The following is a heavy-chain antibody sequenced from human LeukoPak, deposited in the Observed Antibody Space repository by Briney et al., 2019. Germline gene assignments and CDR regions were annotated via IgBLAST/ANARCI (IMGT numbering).Heavy chain of an antibody. CDR3: ARETGDGSGSYPDY. V-gene: IGHV3-11*05. Sequence: GGSLRLSCAASGFTFSDYYMSWVRQAPGKGLEGVSYISTSSTYRKYADSVKDRFTISRDNAKNSLYLQMNSLKAEDTAVYYCARETGDGSGSYPDYWGQGTLVTVSS. CDR2: ISTSSTYR. CDR1: GFTFSDYY. J-gene: IGHJ4*02. D-gene: IGHD3-10*01.